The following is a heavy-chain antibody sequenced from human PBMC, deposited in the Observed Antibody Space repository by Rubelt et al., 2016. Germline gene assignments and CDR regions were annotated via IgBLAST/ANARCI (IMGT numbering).Heavy chain of an antibody. CDR3: AAVGRSVRPGY. J-gene: IGHJ4*02. Sequence: LVQHGGSLRLSCAASGFTFGRYWMNWFRQAPGKGLEWVANIREDGSEKNYVDSVKGRFTISRDNTKNSLYLQLNTLGVEDTAVYYCAAVGRSVRPGYWGQGTLVTVSS. CDR2: IREDGSEK. CDR1: GFTFGRYW. D-gene: IGHD6-6*01. V-gene: IGHV3-7*01.